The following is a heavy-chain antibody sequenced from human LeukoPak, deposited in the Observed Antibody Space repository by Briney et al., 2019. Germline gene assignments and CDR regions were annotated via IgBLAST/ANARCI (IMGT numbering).Heavy chain of an antibody. CDR3: AKESGGGACAFDH. Sequence: PGGPLRLSCSASGFTFSSYNMHWVPPAPGKGLEWVAFIWNDGRDKHSADSVKGRLTISRDNSKNTLYLQMNSLRDEDTAVYYCAKESGGGACAFDHWGQGTLVTVSS. CDR1: GFTFSSYN. J-gene: IGHJ4*02. CDR2: IWNDGRDK. D-gene: IGHD1-26*01. V-gene: IGHV3-30*02.